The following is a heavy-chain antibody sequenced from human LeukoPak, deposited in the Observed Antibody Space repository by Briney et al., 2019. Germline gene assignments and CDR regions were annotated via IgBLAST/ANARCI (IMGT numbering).Heavy chain of an antibody. J-gene: IGHJ4*02. CDR2: ISNSGSST. D-gene: IGHD3-10*01. CDR1: GFTFSSYG. CDR3: AKKDGSGSWYYYFDY. Sequence: GGSLRLSCAASGFTFSSYGMSWVRHAPWKGLEWVSGISNSGSSTYYADSVKGRFTISRDNSKNTLYLQMHSLRAEDTAVYYCAKKDGSGSWYYYFDYWGQGTLVTVSS. V-gene: IGHV3-23*01.